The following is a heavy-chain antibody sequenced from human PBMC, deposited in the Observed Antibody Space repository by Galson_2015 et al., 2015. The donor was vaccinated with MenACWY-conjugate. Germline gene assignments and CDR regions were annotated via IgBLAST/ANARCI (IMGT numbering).Heavy chain of an antibody. CDR3: ARGVRIFGVVITYYFDY. J-gene: IGHJ4*02. CDR1: GGSFRGYY. V-gene: IGHV4-34*01. D-gene: IGHD3-3*01. CDR2: INHSGST. Sequence: SETLSLTCAVYGGSFRGYYWSWIRQPPGKGLEWIGEINHSGSTNYNPSLKSRVTISVDTSKNQFSLKLSSVTAADTAVYYCARGVRIFGVVITYYFDYWGQGTLVTVSS.